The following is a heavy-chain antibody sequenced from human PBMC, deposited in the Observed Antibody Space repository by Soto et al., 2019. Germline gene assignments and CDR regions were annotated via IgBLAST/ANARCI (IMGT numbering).Heavy chain of an antibody. Sequence: ASVKVSCKASGYTFTSYGISWVRQAPGQGLEWMGWISVYNGNTNYAQKLQGRVTMTTDTSTSTAYMELRSLTSDDTAVYYCARGPHDSSGYSPLFRSGSYYGMDVWGQGTTVTVSS. V-gene: IGHV1-18*01. D-gene: IGHD3-22*01. J-gene: IGHJ6*02. CDR2: ISVYNGNT. CDR1: GYTFTSYG. CDR3: ARGPHDSSGYSPLFRSGSYYGMDV.